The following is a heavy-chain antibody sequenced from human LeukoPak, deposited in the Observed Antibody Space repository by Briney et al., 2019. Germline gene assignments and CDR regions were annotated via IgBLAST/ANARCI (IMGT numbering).Heavy chain of an antibody. CDR3: AREGFTSGSYRFDY. D-gene: IGHD1-26*01. J-gene: IGHJ4*02. Sequence: SETLSLTCTVSGGSISSSSYYWGWIRQPPGKGLEWIGSIYYSGSTNYNPSLKSRVTISLDTSKNQFSLKLSSVTAADTAVYYCAREGFTSGSYRFDYWGQGTLVTVSS. V-gene: IGHV4-39*07. CDR1: GGSISSSSYY. CDR2: IYYSGST.